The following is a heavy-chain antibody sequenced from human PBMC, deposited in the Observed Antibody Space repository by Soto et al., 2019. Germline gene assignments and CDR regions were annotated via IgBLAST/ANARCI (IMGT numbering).Heavy chain of an antibody. D-gene: IGHD7-27*01. J-gene: IGHJ4*02. V-gene: IGHV4-30-4*01. CDR3: ARGPSGDKVDY. Sequence: SETLSLTCTVSGGSISSGYYWWSWIRQSPGRGLEWIGHIYDAGRTTYSNPSLRSRVSISVDTSKTQFSLDLSSVTAADTAVYYCARGPSGDKVDYWGQGALVTVSS. CDR1: GGSISSGYYW. CDR2: IYDAGRTT.